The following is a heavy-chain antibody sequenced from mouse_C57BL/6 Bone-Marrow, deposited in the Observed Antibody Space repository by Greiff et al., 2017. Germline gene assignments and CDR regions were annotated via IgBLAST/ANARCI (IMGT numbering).Heavy chain of an antibody. CDR1: GYAFSSSW. V-gene: IGHV1-82*01. CDR2: IYPGDGDT. CDR3: ARTATAQATFFDY. D-gene: IGHD3-2*02. Sequence: VQLQQSGPELVKPGASVKISCKASGYAFSSSWMNWVKQRPGKGLEWIGRIYPGDGDTNYNGKVKGKATLTADKSSSTAYMQLSSLTSEDSAVXFCARTATAQATFFDYWGQGTTLTVSS. J-gene: IGHJ2*01.